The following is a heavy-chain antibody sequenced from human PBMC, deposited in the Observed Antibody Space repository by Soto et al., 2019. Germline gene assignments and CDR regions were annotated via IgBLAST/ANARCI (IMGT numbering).Heavy chain of an antibody. CDR3: VRGKDYYYGMDV. J-gene: IGHJ6*02. V-gene: IGHV1-18*01. CDR1: GYTFSSYG. CDR2: ISAYKGNT. Sequence: GASVKLSCKGSGYTFSSYGISWVRQAPGQGLEWMGWISAYKGNTNYVQKLQGRVTMTRNTSISTAYMELSSLTSEDTAVYYCVRGKDYYYGMDVWGQGTTVTVSS.